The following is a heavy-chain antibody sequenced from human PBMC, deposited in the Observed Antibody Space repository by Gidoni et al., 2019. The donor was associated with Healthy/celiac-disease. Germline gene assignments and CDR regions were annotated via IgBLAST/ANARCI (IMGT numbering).Heavy chain of an antibody. CDR2: INPSGGST. J-gene: IGHJ5*02. CDR1: GYTFTSDY. Sequence: QVQLVQSGAEVKKPGASVKVSCQASGYTFTSDYMHWVRQAPGQGLEWMGIINPSGGSTSYAQKFQGRVTMTRDTSTSTVYMELSSLRSEDTAVYYCAREDYDILTGYYMENNWFDPWGQGTLVTVSS. CDR3: AREDYDILTGYYMENNWFDP. D-gene: IGHD3-9*01. V-gene: IGHV1-46*01.